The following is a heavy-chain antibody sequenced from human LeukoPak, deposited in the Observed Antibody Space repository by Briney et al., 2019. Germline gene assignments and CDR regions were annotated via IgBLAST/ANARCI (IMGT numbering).Heavy chain of an antibody. CDR2: IYSGGST. D-gene: IGHD4-17*01. CDR3: ARDYGHAFDI. Sequence: GGSLRLSCAASGFTFSSYSMNWVRQAPGKGLEWVSVIYSGGSTYYADSVKGRFTISRDNAKNSLYLQMNSLRAEDTAIYYCARDYGHAFDIWGQGTMVTVSS. V-gene: IGHV3-21*01. CDR1: GFTFSSYS. J-gene: IGHJ3*02.